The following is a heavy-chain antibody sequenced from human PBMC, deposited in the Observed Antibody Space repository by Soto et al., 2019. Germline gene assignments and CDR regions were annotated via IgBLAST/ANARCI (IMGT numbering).Heavy chain of an antibody. CDR3: ERGGYSSPWSILLDLSGRDV. J-gene: IGHJ6*02. Sequence: GASVKVSCKTSGGTFSSYAISWVRQAPGQGLEWMGGIVPLFRTTNYAQKFQGRVTITADTYTYTVYMELSGLRSGDTAVYYCERGGYSSPWSILLDLSGRDVWGQGTTVTVSS. CDR1: GGTFSSYA. V-gene: IGHV1-69*06. CDR2: IVPLFRTT. D-gene: IGHD5-12*01.